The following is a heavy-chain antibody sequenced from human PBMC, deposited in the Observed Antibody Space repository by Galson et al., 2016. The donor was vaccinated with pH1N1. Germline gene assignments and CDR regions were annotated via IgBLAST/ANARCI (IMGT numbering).Heavy chain of an antibody. CDR1: GGTFSDSP. Sequence: SVKVSCKASGGTFSDSPISWVRQAPGQGLEWMGGIIPLFGTTNYAQKFRGRVTITADESTSTAYMELSSLRYEDTAVYYCARDLGVVPAATSWFDLWGQGTLVSVSS. CDR2: IIPLFGTT. D-gene: IGHD2-2*01. CDR3: ARDLGVVPAATSWFDL. V-gene: IGHV1-69*13. J-gene: IGHJ5*02.